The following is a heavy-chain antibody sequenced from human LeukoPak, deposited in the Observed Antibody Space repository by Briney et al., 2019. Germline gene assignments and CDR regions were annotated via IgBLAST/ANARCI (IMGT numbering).Heavy chain of an antibody. CDR2: INGDGGST. V-gene: IGHV3-74*03. CDR1: DFTFSSYW. Sequence: PGGSLRLSCAASDFTFSSYWMHWVRQAPGKGLVWVSRINGDGGSTTYADSVKGRFTISRDNAKNTLYLQMNSLRAEGTAMYYCARGPRIAYYGVDVWGKGTTVTVSS. D-gene: IGHD6-13*01. J-gene: IGHJ6*04. CDR3: ARGPRIAYYGVDV.